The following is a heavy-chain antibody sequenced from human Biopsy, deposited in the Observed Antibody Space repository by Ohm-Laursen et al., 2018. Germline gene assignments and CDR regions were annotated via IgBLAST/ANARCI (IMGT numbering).Heavy chain of an antibody. Sequence: GTPSLTCTVSGDSLTSGPENWSWIRQSPGQGLEYIGFIYSGGNTNYNPSLKNRVTMSVDTSKNQFYLKLYPVTAADTAVYYCARGRRTSGWPYFDNWGQGALVIVSP. V-gene: IGHV4-61*01. J-gene: IGHJ4*02. CDR2: IYSGGNT. CDR1: GDSLTSGPEN. CDR3: ARGRRTSGWPYFDN. D-gene: IGHD6-19*01.